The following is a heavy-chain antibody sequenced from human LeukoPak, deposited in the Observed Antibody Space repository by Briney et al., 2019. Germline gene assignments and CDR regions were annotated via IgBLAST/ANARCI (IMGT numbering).Heavy chain of an antibody. J-gene: IGHJ6*02. V-gene: IGHV3-23*01. D-gene: IGHD3-9*01. CDR1: GFTFSSYA. CDR2: IIGSGGST. Sequence: GGSLRLSCAASGFTFSSYAMSWVGQARGRGLEWVSAIIGSGGSTYYADSVKGRFTISRDHSKNTLYLQMNSLSGEDTAVYYCAEDGGYFDRLRYYYGMDVWGQGTTVTVSS. CDR3: AEDGGYFDRLRYYYGMDV.